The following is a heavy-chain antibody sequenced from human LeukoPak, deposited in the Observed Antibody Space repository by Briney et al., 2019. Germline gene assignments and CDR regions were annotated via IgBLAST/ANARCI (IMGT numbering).Heavy chain of an antibody. D-gene: IGHD3-22*01. CDR3: ARPHYYDSSGYYY. J-gene: IGHJ4*02. CDR1: GFTFSSYS. Sequence: GGSLRLSCAASGFTFSSYSMNWVRQAPGKGLQWVSYISSSSSTICYADSVKGRFTISRDNAKNSLYLQMNGLRDEDTAVYYCARPHYYDSSGYYYWGQGTLVTVSS. V-gene: IGHV3-48*02. CDR2: ISSSSSTI.